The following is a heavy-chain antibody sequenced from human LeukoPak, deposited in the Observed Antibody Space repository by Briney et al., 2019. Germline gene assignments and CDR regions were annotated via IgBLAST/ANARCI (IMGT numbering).Heavy chain of an antibody. CDR1: GFTSDDYG. CDR2: INWNGGST. D-gene: IGHD3-10*01. V-gene: IGHV3-20*01. Sequence: PGGSLRLSCAAPGFTSDDYGMSWVRQAPGKGLEWVSGINWNGGSTGYADSVKGRFTISRDNAKNSLYLQMNSLRAEDTALYHCARVYYYGSGRSWFDPWGQGTLVTVSS. CDR3: ARVYYYGSGRSWFDP. J-gene: IGHJ5*02.